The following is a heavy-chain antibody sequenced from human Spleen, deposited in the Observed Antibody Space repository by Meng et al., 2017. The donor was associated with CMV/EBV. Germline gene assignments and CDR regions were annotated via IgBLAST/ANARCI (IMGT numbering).Heavy chain of an antibody. CDR1: GFTFTNYW. CDR3: AKRGDSSGTYAMDV. J-gene: IGHJ6*02. CDR2: IRFDGTNK. D-gene: IGHD3-22*01. V-gene: IGHV3-30*02. Sequence: GESLKISCAASGFTFTNYWMHWVRQAPGKGLEWVANIRFDGTNKYHADSVKGRFTISRDNSKNTLYLQMNSLRAEDTAVYYCAKRGDSSGTYAMDVWGQGTTVTVSS.